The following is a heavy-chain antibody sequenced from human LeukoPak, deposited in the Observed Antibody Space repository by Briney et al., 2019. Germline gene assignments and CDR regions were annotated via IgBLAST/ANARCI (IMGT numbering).Heavy chain of an antibody. Sequence: SVKVSCKASGGTFSSYAISWVRQAPGQGLEWMGGIIPIFGTTDYAQKFQGRVTITTDESTSTAYMELSSLRSEDTAVYYCARGPKPYNWNYFFFCHWGQGTLVTVSS. J-gene: IGHJ4*02. CDR1: GGTFSSYA. CDR2: IIPIFGTT. CDR3: ARGPKPYNWNYFFFCH. V-gene: IGHV1-69*05. D-gene: IGHD1-7*01.